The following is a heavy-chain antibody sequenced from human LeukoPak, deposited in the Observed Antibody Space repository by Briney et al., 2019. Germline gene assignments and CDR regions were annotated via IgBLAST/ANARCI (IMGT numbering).Heavy chain of an antibody. Sequence: GASVQVSLKSSVYIFTCYVINGVRQATGKGLDWMGWMNPNSGNTGYAQKFQVRVTMTRNTSISTAYMELSSLRSEDTAVYYCARGHHDPYFDYWGQGTLVTVSS. J-gene: IGHJ4*02. CDR2: MNPNSGNT. CDR3: ARGHHDPYFDY. V-gene: IGHV1-8*01. CDR1: VYIFTCYV. D-gene: IGHD1-1*01.